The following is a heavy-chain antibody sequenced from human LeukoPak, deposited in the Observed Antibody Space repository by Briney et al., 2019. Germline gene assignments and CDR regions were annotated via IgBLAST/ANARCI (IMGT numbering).Heavy chain of an antibody. J-gene: IGHJ4*02. CDR3: ARDTTYYDFWSGYPDY. D-gene: IGHD3-3*01. Sequence: SETLSLTCAVYGGSFSGYFWSWIRQPPGKGLEWIGEINHSGSTNYNPSLKSRVTISVDTSKNQFPLKLSSVTAADTAVYYCARDTTYYDFWSGYPDYWGQGTLVTVSS. V-gene: IGHV4-34*01. CDR1: GGSFSGYF. CDR2: INHSGST.